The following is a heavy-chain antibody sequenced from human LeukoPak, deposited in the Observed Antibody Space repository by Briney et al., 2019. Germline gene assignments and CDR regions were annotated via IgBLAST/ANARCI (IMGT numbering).Heavy chain of an antibody. CDR1: GYTFSDYY. J-gene: IGHJ4*02. Sequence: ASVKVSCKASGYTFSDYYIHWVRQAPGQGPEWMGWINPNSGGTNFAQKFQGRVTMTRDTSISSAYMERSRLTSDDTAVYYCARDYCGGDCSHDYWGQGTLVTVSS. V-gene: IGHV1-2*02. D-gene: IGHD2-21*02. CDR2: INPNSGGT. CDR3: ARDYCGGDCSHDY.